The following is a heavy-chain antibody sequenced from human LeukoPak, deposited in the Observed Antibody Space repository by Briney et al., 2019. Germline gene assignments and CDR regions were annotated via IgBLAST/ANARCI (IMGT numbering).Heavy chain of an antibody. CDR2: ISADNANT. CDR1: GYTFTRYG. D-gene: IGHD3-16*01. J-gene: IGHJ6*02. V-gene: IGHV1-18*01. CDR3: ARDKSPYIMDV. Sequence: ASVKVSCKASGYTFTRYGISWVRQAPGQVPEWMGWISADNANTNFAQKFQDRVIMTTDTSTSTAYMEVRSLRSDDTAIYYCARDKSPYIMDVWGQGTTVTVSS.